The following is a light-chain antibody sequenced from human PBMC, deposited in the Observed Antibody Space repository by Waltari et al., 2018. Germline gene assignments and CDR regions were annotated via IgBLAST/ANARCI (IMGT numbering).Light chain of an antibody. V-gene: IGLV4-69*01. CDR3: ETGGFGIWR. CDR1: SGPSNSA. Sequence: QLILTQSPSASASLGASVKPTCTLSSGPSNSAIASLQRQPEKGPRYLMKVNSDGSYIKGDGIPDRFSGSSSGADRYLTISSLQSEDEADYYCETGGFGIWRFGGGTKLTVL. CDR2: VNSDGSY. J-gene: IGLJ2*01.